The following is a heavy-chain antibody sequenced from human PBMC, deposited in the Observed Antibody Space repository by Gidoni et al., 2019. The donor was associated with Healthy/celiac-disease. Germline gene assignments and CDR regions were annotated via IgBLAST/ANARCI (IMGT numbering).Heavy chain of an antibody. CDR1: AFTFSRNA. CDR2: ISGSGGST. D-gene: IGHD7-27*01. V-gene: IGHV3-23*01. J-gene: IGHJ3*02. Sequence: EVQLLVSGGGLVQQGGSLRLSCAASAFTFSRNAMGWVRQAPGKGLELVSAISGSGGSTYYADSVKGRFTISRDNSKNTLYLQMNSLRAEDTAVYYCAKGIVTGVFDAFDIWGQGTMVTVSS. CDR3: AKGIVTGVFDAFDI.